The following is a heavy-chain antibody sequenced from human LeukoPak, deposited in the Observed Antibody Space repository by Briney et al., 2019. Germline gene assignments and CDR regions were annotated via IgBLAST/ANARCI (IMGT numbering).Heavy chain of an antibody. CDR2: VFPGDSDT. V-gene: IGHV5-51*01. J-gene: IGHJ3*02. D-gene: IGHD1-26*01. CDR1: EYTFTSSW. CDR3: ARHRGAKDGSDI. Sequence: GESLKISCQGSEYTFTSSWIGWVRQMPGKGLEWMVSVFPGDSDTRYLPSFEGQVTISADKAINTAYLQWSSLKASDTAMYYCARHRGAKDGSDIWGQGTMVTVAS.